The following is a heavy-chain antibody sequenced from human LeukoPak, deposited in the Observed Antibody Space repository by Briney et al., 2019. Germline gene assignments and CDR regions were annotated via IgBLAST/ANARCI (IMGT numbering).Heavy chain of an antibody. D-gene: IGHD3-22*01. V-gene: IGHV1-2*02. Sequence: ASVKVSCKASGYSFIDNYFHWGRQAPGQGGEWMRWINPNTGVTHYAQKFKGRVTMTRDTSISTAYLELSRLKSGDTAVYYCARVLLDSSRYYVYYYYGMDVWGQGTTVTVSS. CDR2: INPNTGVT. J-gene: IGHJ6*02. CDR1: GYSFIDNY. CDR3: ARVLLDSSRYYVYYYYGMDV.